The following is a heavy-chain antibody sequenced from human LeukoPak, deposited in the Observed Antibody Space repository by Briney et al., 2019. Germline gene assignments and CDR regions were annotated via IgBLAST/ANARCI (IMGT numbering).Heavy chain of an antibody. CDR3: ARPTGRGVYPTDAFGI. V-gene: IGHV4-4*02. D-gene: IGHD1-14*01. CDR1: AGSISSSNC. CDR2: IYHSGSA. J-gene: IGHJ3*02. Sequence: PSGTLSLTLAVVAGSISSSNCGGWVRQPPGKGLEWIGEIYHSGSANYNPSLKSRVTISIDKSKNQFSLLLSSVTVADTAVDYCARPTGRGVYPTDAFGIWGQGTMVTVSS.